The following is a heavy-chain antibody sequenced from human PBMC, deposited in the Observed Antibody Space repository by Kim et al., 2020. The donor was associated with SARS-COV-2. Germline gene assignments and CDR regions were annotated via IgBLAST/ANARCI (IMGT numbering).Heavy chain of an antibody. CDR3: ANSRQWIQLWAAHDLDDAFDI. J-gene: IGHJ3*02. CDR2: ISGSGGST. D-gene: IGHD5-18*01. V-gene: IGHV3-23*01. CDR1: GFTFSSYA. Sequence: GGSLRLSSAASGFTFSSYAMSWVRQAPGKGLEWVSAISGSGGSTYYADSVKGRFTISRDNSKNTLYLQMNSLRAEDTAVYYCANSRQWIQLWAAHDLDDAFDIWGQGTMVTVSS.